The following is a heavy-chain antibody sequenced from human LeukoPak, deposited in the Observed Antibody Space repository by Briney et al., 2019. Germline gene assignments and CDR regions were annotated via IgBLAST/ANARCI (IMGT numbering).Heavy chain of an antibody. CDR1: GFTFSSYS. J-gene: IGHJ4*02. CDR2: ISGSGSTI. CDR3: ARDSHWGFDY. D-gene: IGHD7-27*01. Sequence: PGGSLRLSCGASGFTFSSYSMNWVRQAPGKGLEWVSYISGSGSTIYYADSVKGRFTMSRDNAKHSLYLQMNSLRDEDTAVYYCARDSHWGFDYWGQGTLVIVSS. V-gene: IGHV3-48*02.